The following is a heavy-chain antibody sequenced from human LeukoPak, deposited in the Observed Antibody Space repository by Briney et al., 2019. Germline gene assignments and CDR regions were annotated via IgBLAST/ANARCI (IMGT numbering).Heavy chain of an antibody. V-gene: IGHV3-33*06. J-gene: IGHJ4*02. CDR1: GFTFFNYC. CDR3: AKVVQYTASTGTGLDY. Sequence: GGSLRLSCAASGFTFFNYCMHWVRQAPGKGLDWVAVIWNDGSYKYYADPVKGRFTISRDNPKNTLYLQMNSLRAEDTAIYYCAKVVQYTASTGTGLDYWGQGTLVTVSS. CDR2: IWNDGSYK. D-gene: IGHD6-13*01.